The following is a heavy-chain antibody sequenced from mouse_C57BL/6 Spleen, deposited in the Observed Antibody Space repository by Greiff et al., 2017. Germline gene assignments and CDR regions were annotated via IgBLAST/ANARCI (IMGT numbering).Heavy chain of an antibody. CDR3: AKHHYYGRGIDYYAMDY. D-gene: IGHD1-1*01. CDR1: GFSLTSYG. J-gene: IGHJ4*01. Sequence: VQLVESGPGLVAPSQSLSITCTVSGFSLTSYGVDWVRQPPGKGLEWLGVIWGGGSTNYTSALMSRLSISKDNSKSQVFIKMNRLQTEDTAMYYCAKHHYYGRGIDYYAMDYWGQGTSVTVSS. CDR2: IWGGGST. V-gene: IGHV2-9*01.